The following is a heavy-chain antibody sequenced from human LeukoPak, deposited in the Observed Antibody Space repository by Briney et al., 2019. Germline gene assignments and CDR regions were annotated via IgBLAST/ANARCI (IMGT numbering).Heavy chain of an antibody. D-gene: IGHD6-13*01. CDR3: ASSVAAAGDAFDI. J-gene: IGHJ3*02. CDR1: GGSISSYY. V-gene: IGHV4-59*08. CDR2: IYYSGST. Sequence: PSETLSLTFTVSGGSISSYYWSWIRQPPGKGLEWIGYIYYSGSTNYNPSLKSRVTISVDTSKNQFSLKLSSVTAADTAVYYCASSVAAAGDAFDIWGQGTMVTVSS.